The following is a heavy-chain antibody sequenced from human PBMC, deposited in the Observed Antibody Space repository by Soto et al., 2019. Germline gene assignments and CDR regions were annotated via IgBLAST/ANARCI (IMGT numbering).Heavy chain of an antibody. Sequence: QVQLQESGPGLVKPSQTLSLTCTVSGGSISSGGYYWSWIRQHPGKGLEWIGYIYYSGSTYYNPSLKSRVTISVDTSKTQFSLKLSSVTAAETAVYYCARIRAAARAFCIWGQGTMVTVSS. V-gene: IGHV4-31*03. CDR2: IYYSGST. CDR3: ARIRAAARAFCI. J-gene: IGHJ3*02. D-gene: IGHD6-13*01. CDR1: GGSISSGGYY.